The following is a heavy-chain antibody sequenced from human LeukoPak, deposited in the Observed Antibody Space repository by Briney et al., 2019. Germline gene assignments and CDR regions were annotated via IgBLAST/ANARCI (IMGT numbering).Heavy chain of an antibody. CDR3: ARDSGWYYFDY. CDR1: GFTFGSYA. J-gene: IGHJ4*02. Sequence: GGSLRLSCAASGFTFGSYAMHWVRQAPGKGLEWVAVISYDGSNKYYADSVKGRFTISRDNSKNTLYLQMNSLRAEDTAVYYCARDSGWYYFDYWGQGTLVTVSS. D-gene: IGHD6-19*01. V-gene: IGHV3-30*04. CDR2: ISYDGSNK.